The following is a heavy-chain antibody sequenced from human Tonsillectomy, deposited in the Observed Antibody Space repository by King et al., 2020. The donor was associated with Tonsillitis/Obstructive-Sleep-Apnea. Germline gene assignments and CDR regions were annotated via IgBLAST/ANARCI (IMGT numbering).Heavy chain of an antibody. D-gene: IGHD2-8*01. Sequence: QMQLQESGPGLVKPSETLSLTCTVSGGSISSYSWSWMRQPPGKGLEWIGYIYYSGSTNYNPSLNSRVTISVDTSKNQFSLKLSSVTAADTAVYYCARDMVLEAGGDAFDIWGQGTMVTVSS. J-gene: IGHJ3*02. V-gene: IGHV4-59*01. CDR3: ARDMVLEAGGDAFDI. CDR1: GGSISSYS. CDR2: IYYSGST.